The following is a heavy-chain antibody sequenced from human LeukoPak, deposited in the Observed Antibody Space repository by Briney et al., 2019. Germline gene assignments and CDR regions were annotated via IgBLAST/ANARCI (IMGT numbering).Heavy chain of an antibody. CDR3: ARVSFFRWAATRPSYYYYYMDV. J-gene: IGHJ6*03. CDR2: MNHSGST. Sequence: SETLSLTCAVYGGSFSGYYWSWIRQPPGKGLEWIGEMNHSGSTNYNPSLKSRVTISVDTSKNQFSLKLSSVTAADTAVYYCARVSFFRWAATRPSYYYYYMDVWGKGTTVTIS. D-gene: IGHD2-15*01. CDR1: GGSFSGYY. V-gene: IGHV4-34*01.